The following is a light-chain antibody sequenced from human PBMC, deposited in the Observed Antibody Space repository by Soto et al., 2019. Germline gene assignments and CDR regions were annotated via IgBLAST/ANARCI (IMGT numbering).Light chain of an antibody. J-gene: IGKJ1*01. CDR3: QQYNSYLWT. Sequence: DIQRTPSPSTLSASVGDRVTIPCRAIQSISSWLAWYQQKPGKAPKLLIYKASSLESGVPSRFSGSGSGTEFTLTISSLQPDDFATYYCQQYNSYLWTFGQGTKVDIK. V-gene: IGKV1-5*03. CDR2: KAS. CDR1: QSISSW.